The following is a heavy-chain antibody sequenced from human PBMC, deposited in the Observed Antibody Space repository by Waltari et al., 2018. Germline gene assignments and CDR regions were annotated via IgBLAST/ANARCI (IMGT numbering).Heavy chain of an antibody. V-gene: IGHV3-7*01. CDR1: GFTMSRFW. D-gene: IGHD1-1*01. J-gene: IGHJ4*02. CDR2: IGPDGSDK. Sequence: EAQLVQSGGGLVQPGGSLTLSCAASGFTMSRFWMTWIRQAPGRGLEWVANIGPDGSDKYYVDSVKGRFTISRDNAENSLLLQRSSLRVEDTALYYCVGWNDPINSWGQGTLVAVSS. CDR3: VGWNDPINS.